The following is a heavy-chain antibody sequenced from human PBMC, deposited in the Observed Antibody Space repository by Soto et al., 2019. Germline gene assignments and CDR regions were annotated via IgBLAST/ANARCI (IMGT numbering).Heavy chain of an antibody. D-gene: IGHD1-26*01. CDR2: XSNXXTXX. J-gene: IGHJ4*02. Sequence: GGSLRLSCAASGFSFSNYVLDWVRQAPGKGLEWVAVXSNXXTXXXXXDXXXGRFTVSRDNSKNTLSLQVNSLRPEDTAIYYCARGLVRSTWAHFDFWGQGTLVTVSS. CDR3: ARGLVRSTWAHFDF. V-gene: IGHV3-30-3*01. CDR1: GFSFSNYV.